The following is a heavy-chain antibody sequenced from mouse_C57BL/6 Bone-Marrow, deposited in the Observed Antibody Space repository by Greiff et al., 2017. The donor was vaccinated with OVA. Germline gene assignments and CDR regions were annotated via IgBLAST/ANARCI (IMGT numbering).Heavy chain of an antibody. Sequence: EVNLVESGGGLVQPGGSLSLSCAASGFTFTDYYMSWVRQPPGKALEWLGFIRNKANGYTTEYSASVKGRFTISRDNSQSILYLQMNALSAEDSATYYCARSPAVVAPAYFDYWGQGTTLTVSS. V-gene: IGHV7-3*01. CDR1: GFTFTDYY. CDR2: IRNKANGYTT. CDR3: ARSPAVVAPAYFDY. D-gene: IGHD1-1*01. J-gene: IGHJ2*01.